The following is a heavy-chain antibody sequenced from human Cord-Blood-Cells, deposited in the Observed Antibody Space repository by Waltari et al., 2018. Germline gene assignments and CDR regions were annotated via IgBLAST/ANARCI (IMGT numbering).Heavy chain of an antibody. CDR2: ISGSGGST. V-gene: IGHV3-23*01. D-gene: IGHD3-10*01. Sequence: EVQLLDSGGGLVQPGGSLRLSCEASGFTFRSFALSWVGKAPGRGLEWFSAISGSGGSTDYADAVKGRFTISRNNSKNTLYLQMNSLRAEDTAVYYCANGQGVINYWGQGTLVTVSS. CDR1: GFTFRSFA. CDR3: ANGQGVINY. J-gene: IGHJ4*02.